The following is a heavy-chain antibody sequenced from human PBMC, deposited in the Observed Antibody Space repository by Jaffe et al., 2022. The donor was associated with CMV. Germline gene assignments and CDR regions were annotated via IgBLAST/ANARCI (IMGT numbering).Heavy chain of an antibody. CDR1: GGSISGSSSY. Sequence: QVQLQESGPGLVKPSETLSLTCIVSGGSISGSSSYFWGWIRQPPGKGLEYLGTIYYTGTTYYSPSLEGRVTISMDMSNNLFFLSLNSVTAADTALYYCARDYGGSVPGDAFDTWGQGTMVTVSS. CDR3: ARDYGGSVPGDAFDT. V-gene: IGHV4-39*02. D-gene: IGHD4-17*01. CDR2: IYYTGTT. J-gene: IGHJ3*02.